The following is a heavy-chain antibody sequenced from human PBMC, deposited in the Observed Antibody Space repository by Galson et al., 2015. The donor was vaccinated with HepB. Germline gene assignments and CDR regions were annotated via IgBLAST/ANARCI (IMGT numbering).Heavy chain of an antibody. CDR3: AKAQAEMATMMVTGSLQY. J-gene: IGHJ4*02. CDR2: ISYDGSNK. CDR1: GFTFSSYG. V-gene: IGHV3-30*18. Sequence: SLRLSCAASGFTFSSYGMHWVRQAPGKGLEWVAVISYDGSNKYYADSVKGRFTISRDNSKNTLYLQMNSLRAEDTAVYYCAKAQAEMATMMVTGSLQYWGQGTLVTVSS. D-gene: IGHD5-24*01.